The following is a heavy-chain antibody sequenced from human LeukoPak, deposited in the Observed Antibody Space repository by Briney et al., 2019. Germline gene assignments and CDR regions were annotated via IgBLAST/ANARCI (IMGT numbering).Heavy chain of an antibody. V-gene: IGHV4-59*12. J-gene: IGHJ4*02. Sequence: SETLSLTCTVSGGSINSYYWGWIRQPPGKGLEWIGYIYYSGSTKYNPSLKSRVTISVDTSKNQFSLKLSSVTAADTAVYFCARLFRYYYGSGAPRGYFDYWGQGTLVTVSS. D-gene: IGHD3-10*01. CDR2: IYYSGST. CDR1: GGSINSYY. CDR3: ARLFRYYYGSGAPRGYFDY.